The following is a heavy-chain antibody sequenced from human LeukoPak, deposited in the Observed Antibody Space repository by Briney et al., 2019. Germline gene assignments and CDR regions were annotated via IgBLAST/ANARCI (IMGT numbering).Heavy chain of an antibody. D-gene: IGHD4-11*01. CDR2: VQHIGGKT. Sequence: GGSLRLSCTTSGFNFRAYWMGWVRQAPGKGLEWVANVQHIGGKTYYVDSVKGRFTISRDNAKNSVYLQMNSLGADDTAVYYCATYSILNAREFRYWGQGTLVTVTS. CDR1: GFNFRAYW. CDR3: ATYSILNAREFRY. J-gene: IGHJ1*01. V-gene: IGHV3-7*01.